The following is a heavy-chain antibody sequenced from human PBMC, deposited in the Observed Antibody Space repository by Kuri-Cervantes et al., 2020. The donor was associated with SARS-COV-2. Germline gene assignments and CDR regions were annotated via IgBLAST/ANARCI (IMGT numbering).Heavy chain of an antibody. D-gene: IGHD1-26*01. V-gene: IGHV3-53*01. J-gene: IGHJ4*02. CDR2: IYNVGSA. CDR3: ARGKVSGTYFGYFDY. Sequence: GESLKISCAASGFTVSSNYMSWVRQAPGKGLECVSVIYNVGSAYYAESVKGRFTISRDNSKNTLYLQVNSLRAEDMAVYYCARGKVSGTYFGYFDYWGPGTLVTVSS. CDR1: GFTVSSNY.